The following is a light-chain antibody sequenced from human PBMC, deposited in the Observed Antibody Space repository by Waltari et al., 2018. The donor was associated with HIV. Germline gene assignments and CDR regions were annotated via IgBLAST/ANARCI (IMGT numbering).Light chain of an antibody. CDR1: NTDFGPFAL. Sequence: QSALTQPASVSGSPGHSVPTSCTGGNTDFGPFALFSWYQQRSGEASQLIIFGVTSRPSGVSSRFSGFKSGHTASLTISGLHDGDEAYYFCSSYSTLKTILFGGGTKLTV. J-gene: IGLJ3*02. CDR2: GVT. CDR3: SSYSTLKTIL. V-gene: IGLV2-14*03.